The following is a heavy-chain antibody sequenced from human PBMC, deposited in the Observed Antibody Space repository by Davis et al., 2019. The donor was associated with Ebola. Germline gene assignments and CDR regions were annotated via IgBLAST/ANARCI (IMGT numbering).Heavy chain of an antibody. V-gene: IGHV3-23*01. CDR2: ISGSGGST. CDR1: GGSFSGYY. Sequence: ETLSLTCAVYGGSFSGYYWSWVRQAPGKGLEWVSAISGSGGSTYYADSVKGRFTISRDNSKNTLYLQMNSLRAEDTAVYYCAKDALYSSGWFLDYWGQGTLVTVSS. D-gene: IGHD6-19*01. J-gene: IGHJ4*02. CDR3: AKDALYSSGWFLDY.